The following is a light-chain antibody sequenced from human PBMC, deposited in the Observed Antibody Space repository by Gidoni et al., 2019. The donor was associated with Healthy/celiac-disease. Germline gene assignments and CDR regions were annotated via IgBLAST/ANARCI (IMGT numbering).Light chain of an antibody. CDR1: SLRSYY. Sequence: SPELTQDPAVSVAWGQTVRITCQGDSLRSYYASWYQQKPGQAPVLVIYGKTNRPSGIPDRFSGSSSGNTASLTITGAPAEDEADYYCNSRDSSGNPHVVFGGGTKLTVL. CDR3: NSRDSSGNPHVV. V-gene: IGLV3-19*01. J-gene: IGLJ2*01. CDR2: GKT.